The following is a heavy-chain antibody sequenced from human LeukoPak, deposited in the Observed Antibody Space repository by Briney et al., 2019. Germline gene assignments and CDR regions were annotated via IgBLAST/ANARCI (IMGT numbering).Heavy chain of an antibody. CDR1: GYSFTSYW. CDR2: IYPGDSDT. J-gene: IGHJ4*02. V-gene: IGHV5-51*01. D-gene: IGHD1-26*01. Sequence: GESLKISCNSSGYSFTSYWIGWVRQMPGKGLEWMGIIYPGDSDTRYSPSFQGPVTISVDKSISTAYLQWSSLKASDTAMYYCARSGGSYYVDYWGRGTLVTVSS. CDR3: ARSGGSYYVDY.